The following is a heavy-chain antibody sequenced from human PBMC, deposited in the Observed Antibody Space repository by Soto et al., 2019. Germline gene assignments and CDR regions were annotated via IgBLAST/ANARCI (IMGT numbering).Heavy chain of an antibody. CDR1: GFTFSSYW. J-gene: IGHJ6*02. CDR3: ARPYYGSDSPDYGMDV. CDR2: INSDGSRT. V-gene: IGHV3-74*01. D-gene: IGHD3-10*01. Sequence: GGSLRLSCAASGFTFSSYWMHWVRQAPGKGLVWVSRINSDGSRTSYADSVKGRFTISRGTAKNTLYLQMNSLRAEDTAVYYCARPYYGSDSPDYGMDVWGQGTTVTVSS.